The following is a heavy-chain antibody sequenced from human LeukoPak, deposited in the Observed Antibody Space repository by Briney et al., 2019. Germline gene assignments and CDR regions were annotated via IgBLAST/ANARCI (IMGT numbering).Heavy chain of an antibody. CDR2: IYYSGST. CDR3: ARALDSSGWYFDY. Sequence: PSETLSLTCTVSGGSISSSYWSWIRQPPGKGLEWIGYIYYSGSTNYNPSLKSRVTISVDTSKNQFSLKLSSVTAADTAVYYCARALDSSGWYFDYWGQGTLVTASS. V-gene: IGHV4-59*01. D-gene: IGHD6-19*01. CDR1: GGSISSSY. J-gene: IGHJ4*02.